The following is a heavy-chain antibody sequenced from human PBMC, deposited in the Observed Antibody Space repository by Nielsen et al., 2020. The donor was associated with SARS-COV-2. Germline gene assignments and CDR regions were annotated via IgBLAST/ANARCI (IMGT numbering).Heavy chain of an antibody. CDR3: ARLATGYSSGWYLD. CDR2: IYYSGST. V-gene: IGHV4-39*01. Sequence: SETLSLTCTVSGGSISSSSYYWGWIRQPPGKGLEWIGSIYYSGSTYYNPSLKSRVTISVDTSKNQFSLKLSSVTAADTAVYYCARLATGYSSGWYLDWGQGTLVTVSS. CDR1: GGSISSSSYY. D-gene: IGHD6-19*01. J-gene: IGHJ4*02.